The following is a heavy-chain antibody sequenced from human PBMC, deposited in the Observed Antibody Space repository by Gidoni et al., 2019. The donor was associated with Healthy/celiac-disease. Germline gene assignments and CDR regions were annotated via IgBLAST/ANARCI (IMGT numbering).Heavy chain of an antibody. CDR2: ISSSSSYI. V-gene: IGHV3-21*01. Sequence: EVQLVESGGGLVKPGGSLRLSCAASGFTFSSYSLNWVRKAPGTGLEWVSSISSSSSYIYYADSVKGRFTISRDNAKNSLYLQMNSLIAEDTAVYYCARVGGCSSTSCWVGYWGQGTLVTVSS. CDR1: GFTFSSYS. CDR3: ARVGGCSSTSCWVGY. D-gene: IGHD2-2*01. J-gene: IGHJ4*02.